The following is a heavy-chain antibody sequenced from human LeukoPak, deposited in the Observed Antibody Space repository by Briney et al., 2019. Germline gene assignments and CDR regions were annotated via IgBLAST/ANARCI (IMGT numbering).Heavy chain of an antibody. D-gene: IGHD3-22*01. J-gene: IGHJ3*01. Sequence: SETLSLTCAVYGGSFSGYYWSWIRQPPGKGLKWIGEINHSGSTNYNPSLKSRVTISVDTSKNQFSLKLSSVTAADTAVYYCANSWYYYDSSGLPKADAFDRWGQGALVTVSS. CDR2: INHSGST. V-gene: IGHV4-34*01. CDR3: ANSWYYYDSSGLPKADAFDR. CDR1: GGSFSGYY.